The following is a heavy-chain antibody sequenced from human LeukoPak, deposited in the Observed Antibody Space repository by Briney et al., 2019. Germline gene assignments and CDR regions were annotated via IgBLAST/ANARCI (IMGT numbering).Heavy chain of an antibody. D-gene: IGHD5-18*01. CDR2: INPNSGGT. V-gene: IGHV1-2*06. CDR1: GYTFTGYY. Sequence: ASVKVSCKASGYTFTGYYMHWVRQAPGQGLEWMGRINPNSGGTNYAQKFQGRVTMTRDTSISTAYMELSRLRSDDTAVYYCARGSPGYSKWLEGGYWGQGTLVTVSS. CDR3: ARGSPGYSKWLEGGY. J-gene: IGHJ4*02.